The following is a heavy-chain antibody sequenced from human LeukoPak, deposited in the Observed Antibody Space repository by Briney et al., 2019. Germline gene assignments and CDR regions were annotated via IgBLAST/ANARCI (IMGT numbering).Heavy chain of an antibody. Sequence: GGSLRLSCAASGFTFSAYHINWVRQAPGKGLEWISYISTTGTTIHYADSVKGRFAISRDNAKSSLYLQMNSLRDEDTAVYYCARVWRDYSGVEYWGQGTLVTVSS. CDR2: ISTTGTTI. CDR3: ARVWRDYSGVEY. D-gene: IGHD2-21*01. CDR1: GFTFSAYH. V-gene: IGHV3-48*02. J-gene: IGHJ4*02.